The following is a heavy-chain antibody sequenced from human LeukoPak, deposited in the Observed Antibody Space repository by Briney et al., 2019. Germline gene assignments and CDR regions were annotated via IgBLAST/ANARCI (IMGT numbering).Heavy chain of an antibody. V-gene: IGHV3-74*01. CDR2: INSDGSST. CDR1: GSTFSRYY. CDR3: ATPAVAGTLDY. J-gene: IGHJ4*02. Sequence: GSLRLSCAASGSTFSRYYMHWVRQAPGKGLVWVSLINSDGSSTSYADSVKGRFTISRDNAKNTLCLQMNSLRAEDTAVYYCATPAVAGTLDYWGQGALVTVSS. D-gene: IGHD6-19*01.